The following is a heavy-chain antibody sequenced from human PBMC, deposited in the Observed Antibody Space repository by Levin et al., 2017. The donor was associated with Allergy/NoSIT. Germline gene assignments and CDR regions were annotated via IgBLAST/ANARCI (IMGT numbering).Heavy chain of an antibody. Sequence: GGSLRLSCAASGFTFNSYAMNWVRQAPGKGLEWVSSITGSGDSTDYADSVKGRFTISRDNSKNTLYLQINSLRAEDTAVYYWAKKGAYRVYDLYYFDYWGQGTLVTASS. D-gene: IGHD5/OR15-5a*01. CDR2: ITGSGDST. J-gene: IGHJ4*02. CDR1: GFTFNSYA. V-gene: IGHV3-23*01. CDR3: AKKGAYRVYDLYYFDY.